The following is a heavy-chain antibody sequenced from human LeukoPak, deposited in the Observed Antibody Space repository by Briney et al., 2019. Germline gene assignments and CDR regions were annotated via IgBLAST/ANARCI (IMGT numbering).Heavy chain of an antibody. V-gene: IGHV4-4*02. D-gene: IGHD3-3*01. CDR3: ARAPQYYDFWSGYYKHLNYWYFDL. J-gene: IGHJ2*01. CDR1: GGSISSSNW. CDR2: IYHSGST. Sequence: PSGTLSLTCAVSGGSISSSNWWSWVRQPPGKGLEWIGEIYHSGSTNYNPSLKSRVTISVDTSKNQFSLKLSSVTAADTAVYYCARAPQYYDFWSGYYKHLNYWYFDLWGRGTLVTVSS.